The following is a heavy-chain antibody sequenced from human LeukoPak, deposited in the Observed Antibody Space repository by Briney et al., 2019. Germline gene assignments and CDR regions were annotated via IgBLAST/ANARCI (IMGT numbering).Heavy chain of an antibody. J-gene: IGHJ4*02. CDR3: ARGVSPANYDSGY. CDR2: ISSSSSYI. V-gene: IGHV3-21*01. D-gene: IGHD3-22*01. CDR1: GFTFSSYS. Sequence: PGGSLRLSCAASGFTFSSYSMNWVRQAPGKGLEWVSSISSSSSYIYYADSVKGRFTISRDNAKNSLYLQMNSLRAEDTAVYYCARGVSPANYDSGYWGQGTLVTVSS.